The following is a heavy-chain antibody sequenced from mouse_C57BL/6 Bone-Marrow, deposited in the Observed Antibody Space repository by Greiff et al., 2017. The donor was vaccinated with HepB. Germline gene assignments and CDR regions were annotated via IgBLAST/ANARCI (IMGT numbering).Heavy chain of an antibody. V-gene: IGHV7-1*01. CDR1: GFTFSDFY. Sequence: EVKVVESGGGLVQSGRSLRLSCATSGFTFSDFYMEWVRQAPGKGLEWIAASRNKANDYTTEYSASVKGRFIVSRDTSQSILYLQMNALRAEDTAIYYCARDARRTRFAYWGQGTLVTVSA. CDR2: SRNKANDYTT. CDR3: ARDARRTRFAY. J-gene: IGHJ3*01.